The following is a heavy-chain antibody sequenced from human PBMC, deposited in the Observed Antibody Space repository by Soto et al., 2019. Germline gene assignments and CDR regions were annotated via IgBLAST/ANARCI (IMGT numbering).Heavy chain of an antibody. CDR1: GFTFSSYS. V-gene: IGHV3-21*01. CDR2: ISSSSSYI. Sequence: GGSLRLSCAASGFTFSSYSMNWVRQAPGKGLEWVSSISSSSSYIYYADSVKGRFTISRDNAKNSLYLQMNSLRAEDTAVYYCARDGPYCSSTSCSIYYFDYWGQGTLVTVSS. J-gene: IGHJ4*02. CDR3: ARDGPYCSSTSCSIYYFDY. D-gene: IGHD2-2*01.